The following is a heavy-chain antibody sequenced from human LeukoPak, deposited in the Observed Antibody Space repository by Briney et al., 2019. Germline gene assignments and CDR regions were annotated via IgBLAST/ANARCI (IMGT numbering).Heavy chain of an antibody. CDR1: GYTFTGYY. J-gene: IGHJ6*03. CDR2: INPNSGGT. CDR3: ARDYYDSSGYYGYPLGYYYYMDV. D-gene: IGHD3-22*01. Sequence: ASVKVSCKASGYTFTGYYMHWVRQAPGQGLEWMGWINPNSGGTNYAQKFQGRVTMTRDTSISTAYMELSRLRSDGTAVYYCARDYYDSSGYYGYPLGYYYYMDVWGKGTTVTVSS. V-gene: IGHV1-2*02.